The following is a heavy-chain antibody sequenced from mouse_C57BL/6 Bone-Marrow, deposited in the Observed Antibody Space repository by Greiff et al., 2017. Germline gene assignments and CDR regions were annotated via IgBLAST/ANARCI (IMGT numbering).Heavy chain of an antibody. CDR1: GYSITSGYY. Sequence: EVQLQESGPGLVKPSQSLSLTCSVTGYSITSGYYWNWIRQFPGNKLEWMGYISYDGSNNYNPSLKNRISITRDTSKNQFFLKLNSVTTEDTATYYCAREGLITTVVSWYFDVWGTGTTVTVSS. D-gene: IGHD1-1*01. CDR3: AREGLITTVVSWYFDV. CDR2: ISYDGSN. V-gene: IGHV3-6*01. J-gene: IGHJ1*03.